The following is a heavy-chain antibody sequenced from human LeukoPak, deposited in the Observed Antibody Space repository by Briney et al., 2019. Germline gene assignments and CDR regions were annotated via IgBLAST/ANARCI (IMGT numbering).Heavy chain of an antibody. J-gene: IGHJ6*03. V-gene: IGHV3-30*02. CDR2: IRYDGSNK. D-gene: IGHD6-13*01. CDR3: ARDLKQQLVRSYYYYYMDV. CDR1: GFTFSRYN. Sequence: GGSLRLSCAASGFTFSRYNMNWVRQAPGKGLEWVAFIRYDGSNKYYADSVKGRFTISRDNAKNSLYLQMNSLRAEDTAVYYCARDLKQQLVRSYYYYYMDVWGKGTTVTISS.